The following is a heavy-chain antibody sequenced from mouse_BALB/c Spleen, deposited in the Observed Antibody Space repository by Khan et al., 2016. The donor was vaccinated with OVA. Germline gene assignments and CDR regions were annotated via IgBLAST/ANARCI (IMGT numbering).Heavy chain of an antibody. CDR3: TRGEGYYGNPYAIGF. CDR1: GFTFSRYT. V-gene: IGHV5-6-4*01. CDR2: ISSGGTYT. D-gene: IGHD2-1*01. Sequence: EVELVESGGDLVKPGGSLKLSCAASGFTFSRYTMSWVRQTPEKRLEWVATISSGGTYTYYVDSVEGRFTLSRDNAKNTLYLEMTSLKSEDTAIYYCTRGEGYYGNPYAIGFRGPGTSVTVSS. J-gene: IGHJ4*01.